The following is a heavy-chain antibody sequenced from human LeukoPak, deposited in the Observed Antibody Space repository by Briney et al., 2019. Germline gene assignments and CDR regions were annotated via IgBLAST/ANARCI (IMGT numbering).Heavy chain of an antibody. Sequence: PGGSLRLSCAASGFTFSSYSMNWVRQAPGKGLEWVSSISSSSSYIYYADSVKGRFTISGDNAKNSLYLQMNSLRAEDTAVYYCARLVEGRYCSGGSCYSDYYYYMDVWGKGTTVTISS. CDR2: ISSSSSYI. V-gene: IGHV3-21*01. J-gene: IGHJ6*03. CDR3: ARLVEGRYCSGGSCYSDYYYYMDV. CDR1: GFTFSSYS. D-gene: IGHD2-15*01.